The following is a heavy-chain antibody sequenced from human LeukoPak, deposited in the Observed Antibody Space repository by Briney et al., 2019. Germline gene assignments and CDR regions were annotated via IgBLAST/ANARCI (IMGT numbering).Heavy chain of an antibody. V-gene: IGHV3-7*03. Sequence: GGSLRLSCAASGFTLSSYWMSWVRQAPGKGLEWVANIKQDGSEKYYVDSVKGRFTISRDNAKNSLYLQMNSLRAEDTAVYYCARDWGYSYGPLDAFDIWGQGTMVTVSS. CDR2: IKQDGSEK. D-gene: IGHD5-18*01. J-gene: IGHJ3*02. CDR1: GFTLSSYW. CDR3: ARDWGYSYGPLDAFDI.